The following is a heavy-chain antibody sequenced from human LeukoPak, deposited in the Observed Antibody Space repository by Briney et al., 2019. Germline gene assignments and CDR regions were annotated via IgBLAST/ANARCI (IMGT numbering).Heavy chain of an antibody. CDR1: GGSISNYY. CDR3: ARDFPAPYYYYYSMDV. Sequence: SETLSLTCTVSGGSISNYYWSWIRQPPGKGLECIGYIYYSGSTNYNPSLKSRVTISVDTTKNQFSLKLSSVTATDTAVYYCARDFPAPYYYYYSMDVWGKGTTVTVSS. CDR2: IYYSGST. V-gene: IGHV4-59*12. J-gene: IGHJ6*03.